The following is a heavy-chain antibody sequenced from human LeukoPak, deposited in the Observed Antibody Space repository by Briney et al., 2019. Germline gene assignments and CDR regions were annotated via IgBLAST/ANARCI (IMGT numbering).Heavy chain of an antibody. CDR1: GLTFSSYG. Sequence: PGRSLRLSCAASGLTFSSYGMHWVRQAPGKGLEWVAVISYDGSNKYYADSVKGRFTISRDNSKNTLYLQTNSLRAEDTAVYYCARVGGSPEAFDIWGQGTMVTVSS. CDR3: ARVGGSPEAFDI. D-gene: IGHD1-26*01. CDR2: ISYDGSNK. J-gene: IGHJ3*02. V-gene: IGHV3-30*03.